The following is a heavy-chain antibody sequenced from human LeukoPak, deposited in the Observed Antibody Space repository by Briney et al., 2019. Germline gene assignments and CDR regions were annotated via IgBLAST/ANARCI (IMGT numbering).Heavy chain of an antibody. CDR2: IYYSGST. CDR1: GYSISSGYY. V-gene: IGHV4-38-2*02. CDR3: ARHGDDILTGYREVGFDY. Sequence: SETLSLTCTVSGYSISSGYYWGWIRQPPGKGLEWIGYIYYSGSTNYNPSLKSRVTISVDTSKNQFSLKLSSVTAADTAVYYCARHGDDILTGYREVGFDYWGQGTLVTVSS. D-gene: IGHD3-9*01. J-gene: IGHJ4*02.